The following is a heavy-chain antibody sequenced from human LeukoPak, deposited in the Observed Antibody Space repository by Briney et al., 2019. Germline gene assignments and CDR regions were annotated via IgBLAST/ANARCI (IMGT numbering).Heavy chain of an antibody. Sequence: GGSLRLSCAASGFTFSSYAMHWVRQAPGKGLEYVSAISSNGGSTYYANSVKGRLTISRDNSKNTLYLQMGSLRAEDMAVYYCARPRHLLHGSDAFDIWGQGTMVTVSS. CDR2: ISSNGGST. J-gene: IGHJ3*02. D-gene: IGHD3-22*01. CDR3: ARPRHLLHGSDAFDI. V-gene: IGHV3-64*01. CDR1: GFTFSSYA.